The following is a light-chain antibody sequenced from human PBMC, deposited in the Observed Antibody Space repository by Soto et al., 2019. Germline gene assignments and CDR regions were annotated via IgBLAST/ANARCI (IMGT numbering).Light chain of an antibody. J-gene: IGKJ2*01. CDR1: QSLLHSNGYNY. Sequence: DIVMTQSPLSLPVTPGEPASISCMSSQSLLHSNGYNYLDWYLQRPGQSPQFLIYLGSNRASGVPDRFSGSGSGTDFTLRISRVEAEDVGIYYCMQSLQTPYTFCQGTKVQIK. CDR2: LGS. CDR3: MQSLQTPYT. V-gene: IGKV2-28*01.